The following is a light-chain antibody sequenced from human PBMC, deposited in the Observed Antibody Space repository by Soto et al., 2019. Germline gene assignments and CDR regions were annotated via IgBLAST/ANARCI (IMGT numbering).Light chain of an antibody. CDR2: DAS. V-gene: IGKV3-15*01. J-gene: IGKJ5*01. CDR3: QQYNIWPPIT. CDR1: QSVTSN. Sequence: EIVMTKSPSTLSVSPWERATLSCMASQSVTSNLAWYQQKAGQAPRLLILDASTRATGVAARFSGSGSGTEFTLTISSLQSEDSAVYYCQQYNIWPPITFGQGTRLEI.